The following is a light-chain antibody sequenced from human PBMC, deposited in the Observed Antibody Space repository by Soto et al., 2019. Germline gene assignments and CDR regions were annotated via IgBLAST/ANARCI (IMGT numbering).Light chain of an antibody. J-gene: IGLJ2*01. CDR3: QSSDSSNVV. Sequence: NFMLTQPHSVSESPGKTVTISCTGSSGSIATNYVQWYQQRPGSAPTTVIYENNQRPSGVPDRFSGSIDSSSNSASLTISGLKTEDEDDYYCQSSDSSNVVFGGGTKVTVL. CDR1: SGSIATNY. V-gene: IGLV6-57*02. CDR2: ENN.